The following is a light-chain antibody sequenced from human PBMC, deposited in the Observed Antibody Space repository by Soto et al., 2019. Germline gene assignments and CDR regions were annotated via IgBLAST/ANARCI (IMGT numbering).Light chain of an antibody. J-gene: IGKJ4*02. CDR2: KAS. Sequence: DIQMTQSPSTLSASVGDRVIITCRASQNIGNLLAWYQQKPGTAPNLLIYKASILEDGVPSRFSGSGSGTEVTLTISSLQPDDFATYYCQHYNTYSPFGGGTKVEIK. V-gene: IGKV1-5*03. CDR3: QHYNTYSP. CDR1: QNIGNL.